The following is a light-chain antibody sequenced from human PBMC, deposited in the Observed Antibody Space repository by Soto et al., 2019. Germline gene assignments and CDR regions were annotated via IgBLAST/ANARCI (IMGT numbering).Light chain of an antibody. CDR2: AS. V-gene: IGKV3-15*01. J-gene: IGKJ1*01. CDR1: QSVSSN. Sequence: EIVMTQSPATLSVSPGERATLSCRASQSVSSNLAWYQQKPGQAPRLLIYASTRATGIPARFSGSGSGTEFTLPISSLQSEDFAFYYCQQYNNWPRTSGQGTRWISN. CDR3: QQYNNWPRT.